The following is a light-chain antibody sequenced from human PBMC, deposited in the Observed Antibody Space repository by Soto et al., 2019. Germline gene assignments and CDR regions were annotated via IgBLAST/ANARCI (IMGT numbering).Light chain of an antibody. CDR3: TSYAGSDNPVL. V-gene: IGLV2-8*01. CDR1: SNDIGEYHY. Sequence: QSALTQPTSASGSPGQSVTIPCTGTSNDIGEYHYVSWYQQHPGKAPKLMIYEVTQRPSGVPHRFSGSKSGNTASLTVSGLQPEDEADYYCTSYAGSDNPVLFGGGTKVTVL. J-gene: IGLJ2*01. CDR2: EVT.